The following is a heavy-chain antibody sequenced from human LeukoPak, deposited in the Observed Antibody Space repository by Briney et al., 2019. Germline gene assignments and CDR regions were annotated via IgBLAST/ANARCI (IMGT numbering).Heavy chain of an antibody. CDR1: GFTFSTYA. Sequence: PGGSLRLSCAASGFTFSTYAMNWVRQAPGKGLEWVSATSATGDTTSYAGSVKGRFIISRDNSKNTLYLQMSSLRAEDTPVYYCXKDREIYSGSYYYFDYWGQGTLVTVSS. D-gene: IGHD1-26*01. V-gene: IGHV3-23*01. CDR2: TSATGDTT. J-gene: IGHJ4*02. CDR3: XKDREIYSGSYYYFDY.